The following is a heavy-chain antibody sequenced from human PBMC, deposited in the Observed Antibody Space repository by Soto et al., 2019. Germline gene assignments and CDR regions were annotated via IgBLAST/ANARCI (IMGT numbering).Heavy chain of an antibody. Sequence: SETLSVTCTVSGGSISSGGYYWSWIRQHPGKGLEWIGYIYYSGSTYYNPSLKSRVTISVDTSKNQFSLKLSSVTAADTAVYYCARVPPSNTGYCSGGSCYPYFDYWGQGTLVTVSS. V-gene: IGHV4-31*03. CDR3: ARVPPSNTGYCSGGSCYPYFDY. CDR1: GGSISSGGYY. J-gene: IGHJ4*02. D-gene: IGHD2-15*01. CDR2: IYYSGST.